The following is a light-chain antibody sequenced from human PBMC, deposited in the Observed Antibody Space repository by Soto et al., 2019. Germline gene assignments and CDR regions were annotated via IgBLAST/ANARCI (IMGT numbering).Light chain of an antibody. CDR3: QLFDSHPF. CDR1: QDIHFY. CDR2: DAS. Sequence: DIRMTQSPTSLSASVGARVTITCQASQDIHFYLNWYQQKPGKAPKLLISDASTLEPGVPSRFSGSGSGTDFTFNICTLQPEDVATYYCQLFDSHPFFGPVTKVDIK. V-gene: IGKV1-33*01. J-gene: IGKJ3*01.